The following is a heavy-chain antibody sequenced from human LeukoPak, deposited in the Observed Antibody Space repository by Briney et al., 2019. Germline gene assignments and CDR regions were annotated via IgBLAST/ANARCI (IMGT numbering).Heavy chain of an antibody. CDR1: GGSISSIGYY. V-gene: IGHV4-39*02. D-gene: IGHD2-21*02. J-gene: IGHJ5*02. CDR2: IYSNGYT. Sequence: SETLSLTCTVSGGSISSIGYYWDWIRQPPGKGLEWIGSIYSNGYTYYNPSLRSPVTIYAATSKNHFSLKLSSVTAAATAVYFCARRKAGDDWGDPWGQGTQVTASS. CDR3: ARRKAGDDWGDP.